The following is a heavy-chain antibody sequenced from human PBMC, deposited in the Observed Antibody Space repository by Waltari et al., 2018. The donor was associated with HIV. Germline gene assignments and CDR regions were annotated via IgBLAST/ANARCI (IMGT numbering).Heavy chain of an antibody. V-gene: IGHV1-8*01. CDR1: GYTFTNYD. D-gene: IGHD2-8*01. CDR3: ARGPNGVSDY. Sequence: QVQLVQSGAEVKKPGASVKVYCKASGYTFTNYDFNWVRQSTGQGLEWMGWMNPYRGKTGYAQKFQDRVTMTRNTSMTTAYMELRSLRYEDTAVYYCARGPNGVSDYWGQGTLVTVSS. J-gene: IGHJ4*02. CDR2: MNPYRGKT.